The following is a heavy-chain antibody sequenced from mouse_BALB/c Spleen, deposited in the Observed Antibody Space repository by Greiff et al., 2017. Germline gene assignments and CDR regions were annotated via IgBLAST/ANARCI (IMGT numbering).Heavy chain of an antibody. V-gene: IGHV1-5*01. CDR2: IYPGNSDT. CDR3: TRGEGYGSSSPWFAY. Sequence: EVKVEESGTVLARPGASVKMSCKASGYSFTSYWMHWVKQRPGQGLEWIGAIYPGNSDTSYNQKFKGKAKLTAVTSASTAYMELSSLTNEDSAVYYCTRGEGYGSSSPWFAYWGQGTLVTVSA. CDR1: GYSFTSYW. J-gene: IGHJ3*01. D-gene: IGHD1-1*01.